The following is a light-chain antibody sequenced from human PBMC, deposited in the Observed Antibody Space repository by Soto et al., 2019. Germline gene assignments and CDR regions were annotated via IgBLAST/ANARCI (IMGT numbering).Light chain of an antibody. V-gene: IGKV1-39*01. J-gene: IGKJ1*01. CDR1: QNIYSY. Sequence: DIQMTQSPSSLSASVGDRVTITCRASQNIYSYLNWYLQKPGKAPDLLIYAASSLQSGVPSRFIGSGSGTDFTLTISSLQPGDFATYYCQQSYSTPRTFCQGTRVEIK. CDR2: AAS. CDR3: QQSYSTPRT.